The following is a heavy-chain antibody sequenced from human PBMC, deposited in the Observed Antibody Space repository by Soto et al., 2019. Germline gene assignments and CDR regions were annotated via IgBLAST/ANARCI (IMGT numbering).Heavy chain of an antibody. V-gene: IGHV2-5*02. D-gene: IGHD3-22*01. CDR1: GISLSTSGVG. CDR3: AHEGTKLYYDSSGQPYWFDP. Sequence: QITLKESGPTLVKPTQTLTLTCTFSGISLSTSGVGVGWIRQPPEKALEWLALIYWDDDKRYSPSLKSRHTITKDPTKRQVLLRKNNMDPEDTPTYYCAHEGTKLYYDSSGQPYWFDPWGQGTLVSVCS. CDR2: IYWDDDK. J-gene: IGHJ5*02.